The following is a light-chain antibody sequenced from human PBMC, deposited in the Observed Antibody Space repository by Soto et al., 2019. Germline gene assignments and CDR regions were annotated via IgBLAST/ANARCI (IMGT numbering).Light chain of an antibody. CDR1: QNVANY. Sequence: EIVLTQSPATLSLSPGERATLSCRASQNVANYLDWYQQKPGQAPRLLIYESSNRATGIAARFSGSGSGTDFTLTISRLEPEDFAVYYCQQYGSSPVTFGPGTKVDIK. J-gene: IGKJ3*01. CDR2: ESS. CDR3: QQYGSSPVT. V-gene: IGKV3-20*01.